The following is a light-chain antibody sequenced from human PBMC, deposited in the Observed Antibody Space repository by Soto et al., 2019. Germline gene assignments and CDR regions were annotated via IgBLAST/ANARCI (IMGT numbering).Light chain of an antibody. V-gene: IGLV2-14*01. CDR2: EVS. CDR3: SSHTTSYTVDV. J-gene: IGLJ1*01. CDR1: ASDVGTNNY. Sequence: QSALTQPASVSGSPGQSITISCTGTASDVGTNNYASWYQQYPGRAPQLIIYEVSQRPSGISDRFFGSKSGDAASLTISGLQAEDEADYYCSSHTTSYTVDVFGTGTKVTVL.